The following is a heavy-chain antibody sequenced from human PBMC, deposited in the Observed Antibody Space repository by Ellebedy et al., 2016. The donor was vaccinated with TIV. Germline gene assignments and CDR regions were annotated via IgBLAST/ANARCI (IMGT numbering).Heavy chain of an antibody. V-gene: IGHV1-18*01. D-gene: IGHD6-13*01. CDR1: GGIFSTSA. J-gene: IGHJ4*02. CDR3: ARARYKQQLAFDY. Sequence: AASVKVSCKASGGIFSTSALNWVRQAPGQGLEWMGWISAYNGNTNYAQKLQGRVTMTTDTSTSTAYMELRSLRSDDTAVYYCARARYKQQLAFDYWGQGTLVTVSS. CDR2: ISAYNGNT.